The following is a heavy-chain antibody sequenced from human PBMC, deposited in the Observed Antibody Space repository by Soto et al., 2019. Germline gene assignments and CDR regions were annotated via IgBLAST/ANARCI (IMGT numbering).Heavy chain of an antibody. D-gene: IGHD3-22*01. CDR1: GFTFSSYG. J-gene: IGHJ4*02. CDR3: AKVKPHMIVVVITDY. Sequence: SSLRLSCAAXGFTFSSYGMHWVRQAPGKGLEWVAVISYDGSNKYYADSVEGRFTISRDNSKNTLYLQMNSLRAEDTAVYYCAKVKPHMIVVVITDYWGQGTLVTVSS. V-gene: IGHV3-30*18. CDR2: ISYDGSNK.